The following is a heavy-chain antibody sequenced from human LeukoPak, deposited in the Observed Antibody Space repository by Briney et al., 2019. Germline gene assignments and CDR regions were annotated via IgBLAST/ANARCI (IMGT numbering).Heavy chain of an antibody. V-gene: IGHV1-2*02. Sequence: ASVKVSCKASGYTFTGYYMHWVRQAPGQGPEWMGWINPNSGGTNYAQKFQGRVTMTSDTSISTAYMELSRLRSDDTAVYYCATDVGVVAANYWGQGTLVTVSS. CDR3: ATDVGVVAANY. D-gene: IGHD2-15*01. CDR1: GYTFTGYY. J-gene: IGHJ4*02. CDR2: INPNSGGT.